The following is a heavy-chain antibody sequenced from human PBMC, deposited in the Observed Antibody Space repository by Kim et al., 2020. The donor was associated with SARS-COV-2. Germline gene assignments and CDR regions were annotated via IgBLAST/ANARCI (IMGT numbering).Heavy chain of an antibody. V-gene: IGHV3-7*03. CDR3: ARARGMDV. J-gene: IGHJ6*02. CDR2: DGSEQ. Sequence: DGSEQYYVDSVKGRCTISRGNAKNSLDLQMNSLRAEDTAEYYCARARGMDVWGQGTTVTVSS.